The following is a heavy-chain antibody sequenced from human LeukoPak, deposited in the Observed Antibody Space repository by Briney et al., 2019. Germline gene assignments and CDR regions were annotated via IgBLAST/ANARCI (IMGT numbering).Heavy chain of an antibody. CDR3: AKVLWDWNYFDY. J-gene: IGHJ4*02. CDR2: ISGSGGNT. CDR1: GFTFRNYN. Sequence: GGSLRLSCAASGFTFRNYNMNWVRQAPGQGLEWVSAISGSGGNTYYADSVKGRFTISRDISKNTLYLQMNSLRAEDTAVYYCAKVLWDWNYFDYWGQGTLVTVSS. D-gene: IGHD3/OR15-3a*01. V-gene: IGHV3-23*01.